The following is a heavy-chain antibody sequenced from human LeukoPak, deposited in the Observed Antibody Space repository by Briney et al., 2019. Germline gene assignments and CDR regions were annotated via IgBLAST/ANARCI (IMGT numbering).Heavy chain of an antibody. CDR2: IYHSGST. J-gene: IGHJ4*02. D-gene: IGHD4-17*01. Sequence: PSETLSLTCAVSGGSMSSTKWWSWVRQPPGKGLEWIGEIYHSGSTNYNPSLKSRITMSVDKSKNQVSLNLSSVTAADTAVYYCGTSTVMNEYCVDSWAQGTLVTVSS. CDR3: GTSTVMNEYCVDS. V-gene: IGHV4-4*02. CDR1: GGSMSSTKW.